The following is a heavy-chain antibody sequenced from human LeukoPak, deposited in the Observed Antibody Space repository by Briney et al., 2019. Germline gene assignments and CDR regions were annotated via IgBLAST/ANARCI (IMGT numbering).Heavy chain of an antibody. CDR2: IGTAGDT. D-gene: IGHD3-10*01. CDR3: ARGGGSGRAYDY. V-gene: IGHV3-13*01. CDR1: GFTFSSYD. J-gene: IGHJ4*02. Sequence: QSGGSLRLSCAASGFTFSSYDMHWVRHATGKGLEWVSAIGTAGDTYYPGSVKGRFTISRENAKNSLYLQMNSLRAGDTAVYYCARGGGSGRAYDYWGQGTLVTVSS.